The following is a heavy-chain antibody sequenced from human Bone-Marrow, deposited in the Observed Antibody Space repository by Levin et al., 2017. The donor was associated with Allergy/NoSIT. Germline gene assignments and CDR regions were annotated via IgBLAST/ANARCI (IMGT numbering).Heavy chain of an antibody. V-gene: IGHV3-30-3*01. CDR3: ARDMNGGLGSGRWKKPDTGVVGPLSRYYYYYAMDV. Sequence: GGSLRLSCAASGFTFSDYVIHWVRQAPGKGLDWVAFISDDGSNQFYADSVKGRFTISRDNSENTLYLQMSSLRSEDTAVYYCARDMNGGLGSGRWKKPDTGVVGPLSRYYYYYAMDVWGQGTTVTVSS. CDR2: ISDDGSNQ. CDR1: GFTFSDYV. J-gene: IGHJ6*02. D-gene: IGHD3-10*02.